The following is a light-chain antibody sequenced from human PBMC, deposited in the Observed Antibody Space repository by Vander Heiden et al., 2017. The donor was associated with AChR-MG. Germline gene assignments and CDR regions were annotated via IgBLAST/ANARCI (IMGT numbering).Light chain of an antibody. CDR3: QQRNTWPLT. CDR1: QSVSSY. Sequence: EIVLTQSPATLSLSPGERATLPCRASQSVSSYLAWYQQKPGQAPRLLIYDVSNMATGIPARFSGGGSGTDFTLTISSLEPEDFAVYYCQQRNTWPLTFGGGTKVEIK. J-gene: IGKJ4*01. V-gene: IGKV3-11*01. CDR2: DVS.